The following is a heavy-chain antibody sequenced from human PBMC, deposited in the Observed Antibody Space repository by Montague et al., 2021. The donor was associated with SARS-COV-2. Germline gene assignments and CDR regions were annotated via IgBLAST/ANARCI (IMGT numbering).Heavy chain of an antibody. V-gene: IGHV2-70*01. Sequence: PALVKPTQTLTLTCTFSGFSDSTSGLCVSWIRQPPGKALEWLALIDWDDDTYYSTSLKTRLAISKDTSKNQVVLTMTDMDPVDTGTYYCARIPEYSSGGGPDWYFDLWGRGTLVTVSS. D-gene: IGHD6-19*01. J-gene: IGHJ2*01. CDR2: IDWDDDT. CDR3: ARIPEYSSGGGPDWYFDL. CDR1: GFSDSTSGLC.